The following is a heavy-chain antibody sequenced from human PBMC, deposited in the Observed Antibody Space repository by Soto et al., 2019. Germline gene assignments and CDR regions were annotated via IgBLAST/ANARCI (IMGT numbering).Heavy chain of an antibody. J-gene: IGHJ3*02. V-gene: IGHV4-59*01. CDR1: GGSLSIYY. CDR2: IYYSGST. CDR3: ASKYYDFWSGYAGALGI. Sequence: SESLSLTCTVSGGSLSIYYWGWIRQPPGKGLEWIGYIYYSGSTNYNPSLKSRVTISVDTSKNQFSLKLSSVTAADTAVYYCASKYYDFWSGYAGALGIWGQGTMVTVSS. D-gene: IGHD3-3*01.